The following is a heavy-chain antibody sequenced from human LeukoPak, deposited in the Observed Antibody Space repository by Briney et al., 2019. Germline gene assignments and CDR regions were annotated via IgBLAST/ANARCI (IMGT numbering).Heavy chain of an antibody. V-gene: IGHV1-69*13. CDR3: ARDEAVDTAMGPPFDY. J-gene: IGHJ4*02. Sequence: GASVKVSCKASGGTFSSYAISWVRQAPGQGLEWMGGIIPIFGTANYAQKFQGRVTITADESTSTAYMELSSLRSEDTAVYYCARDEAVDTAMGPPFDYWGQGTLVTVSS. CDR1: GGTFSSYA. CDR2: IIPIFGTA. D-gene: IGHD5-18*01.